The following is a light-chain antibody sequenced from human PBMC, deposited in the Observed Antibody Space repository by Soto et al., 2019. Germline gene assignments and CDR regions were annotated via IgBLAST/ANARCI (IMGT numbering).Light chain of an antibody. Sequence: AIQMTQSPSSLSASVGDRVTITCRASQGIRNDLGWYQQKPGKAPKLLIYAASSLQSGVPSRFSGSGSGTDFTLTISSLQPEDFAVYYCQQYAGSRTFGQGTKVDIK. CDR3: QQYAGSRT. V-gene: IGKV1-6*01. J-gene: IGKJ1*01. CDR1: QGIRND. CDR2: AAS.